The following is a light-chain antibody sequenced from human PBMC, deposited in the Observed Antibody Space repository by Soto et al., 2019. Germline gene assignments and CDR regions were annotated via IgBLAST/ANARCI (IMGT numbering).Light chain of an antibody. Sequence: DIQMTQSPSSLSPLVGDRVTITCRASQSISGSLNWYQSKPGKAPKLLIYGAFTLHSGVPSRFSGSGSGTDYTLTISNLQLEDFASYYCQQTYRTPLTFGGGTKVDIK. J-gene: IGKJ4*01. V-gene: IGKV1-39*01. CDR2: GAF. CDR1: QSISGS. CDR3: QQTYRTPLT.